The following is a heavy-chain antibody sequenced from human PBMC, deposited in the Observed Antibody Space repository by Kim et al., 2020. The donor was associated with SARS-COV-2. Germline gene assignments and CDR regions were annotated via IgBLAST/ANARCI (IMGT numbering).Heavy chain of an antibody. Sequence: GGSRRLSCAASGFTFSNHGMHWVRQAPGKGLEWVAVIWYDGSNTYYADSVKGRFTISRDNSKNTLYLQMNSLRGEDTAVYYCARDRAARHLDYWGQGTLVTVSS. J-gene: IGHJ4*02. CDR1: GFTFSNHG. V-gene: IGHV3-33*01. CDR3: ARDRAARHLDY. CDR2: IWYDGSNT.